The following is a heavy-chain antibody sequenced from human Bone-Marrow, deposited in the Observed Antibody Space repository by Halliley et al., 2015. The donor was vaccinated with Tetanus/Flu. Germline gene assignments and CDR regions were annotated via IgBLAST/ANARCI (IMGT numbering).Heavy chain of an antibody. CDR1: GFTFRSYW. V-gene: IGHV3-7*01. CDR2: IKQDGSEK. J-gene: IGHJ6*02. D-gene: IGHD3-22*01. CDR3: AREKTAALVIDFYYYGMDV. Sequence: SLRISCAASGFTFRSYWMSWVRQAPGKGLEWVANIKQDGSEKYYVDSVKGRSTISRDNAKNSLYLQMNSLRAEDTAVYYCAREKTAALVIDFYYYGMDVWCQGPSVPVSS.